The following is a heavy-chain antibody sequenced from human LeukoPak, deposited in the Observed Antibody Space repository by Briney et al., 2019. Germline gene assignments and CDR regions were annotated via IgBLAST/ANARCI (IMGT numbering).Heavy chain of an antibody. CDR2: INHSGST. V-gene: IGHV4-34*01. D-gene: IGHD3-16*02. Sequence: SETPSLTCAVYGGSFSGYYWSWIRQPPGKGLEWIGEINHSGSTNYNPSLKSRVTISVDTSKNQFSLKLSSVTAADTAVYYCARTPRYDYIWGSYRYTGDSAFDIWGQGTMVTVSS. CDR3: ARTPRYDYIWGSYRYTGDSAFDI. J-gene: IGHJ3*02. CDR1: GGSFSGYY.